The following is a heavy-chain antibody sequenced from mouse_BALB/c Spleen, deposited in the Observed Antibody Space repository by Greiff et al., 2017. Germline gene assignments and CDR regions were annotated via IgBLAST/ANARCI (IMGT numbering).Heavy chain of an antibody. V-gene: IGHV1-69*02. CDR1: GYTLTSYW. J-gene: IGHJ2*01. D-gene: IGHD1-2*01. CDR3: TRRGFITTAYFDY. CDR2: IYPSDSYT. Sequence: VQLQQPGAELVRPGASVKLSCKASGYTLTSYWINWVKQRPGQGLEWIGNIYPSDSYTNYNQKFKDKATLTVDKSSCTAYMQLSSATSEDSAVYYCTRRGFITTAYFDYWGQGTTLTVSS.